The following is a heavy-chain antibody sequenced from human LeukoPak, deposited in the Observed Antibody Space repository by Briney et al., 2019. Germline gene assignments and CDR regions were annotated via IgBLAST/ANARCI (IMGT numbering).Heavy chain of an antibody. V-gene: IGHV3-74*01. J-gene: IGHJ4*02. Sequence: GGSLRLSCAASGFTFSSYWMHWVRQAPGKGLVWVSRINSDGSSTSYADSVKGRFTISRDNARNTLYLQMNSLRAEDTAVYYCARDGDARGNHDYWGQGTLVTVSS. CDR1: GFTFSSYW. CDR3: ARDGDARGNHDY. D-gene: IGHD4-23*01. CDR2: INSDGSST.